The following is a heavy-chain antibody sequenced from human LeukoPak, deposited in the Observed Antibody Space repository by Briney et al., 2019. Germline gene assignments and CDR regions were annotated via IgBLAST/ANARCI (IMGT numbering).Heavy chain of an antibody. D-gene: IGHD5-18*01. CDR3: ARESGYSYGRFDC. Sequence: GRPLRLSCAASGFTFNTYATHWVRQAPGKGLEWVAVISFDGSNKYYADSVKGRFTISRDNSKNTMYMKMNSLRAEDTAVYYCARESGYSYGRFDCWGQGTLVTVSS. CDR1: GFTFNTYA. J-gene: IGHJ4*02. V-gene: IGHV3-30*04. CDR2: ISFDGSNK.